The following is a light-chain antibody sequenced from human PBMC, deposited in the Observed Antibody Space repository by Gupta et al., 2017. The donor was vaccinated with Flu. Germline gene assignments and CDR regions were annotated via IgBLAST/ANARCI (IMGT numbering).Light chain of an antibody. CDR2: GAS. V-gene: IGKV3D-15*01. CDR1: QIVSSN. J-gene: IGKJ4*01. CDR3: QQYNNWPPLT. Sequence: EIVMTQSPATLSVSPGERATLSCRASQIVSSNLAWYQQEPGQAPRLLIDGASTRATGIPARFSGSGSGTEFTLTISSLQSEDFAVYYCQQYNNWPPLTFGGGTKVEIK.